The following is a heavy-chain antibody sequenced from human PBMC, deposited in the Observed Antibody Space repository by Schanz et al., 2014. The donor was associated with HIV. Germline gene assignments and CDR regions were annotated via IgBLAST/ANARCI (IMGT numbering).Heavy chain of an antibody. V-gene: IGHV3-23*04. D-gene: IGHD6-6*01. J-gene: IGHJ6*02. CDR1: GFTFNNYA. CDR3: AKGGSSSVLAYYYYGMDV. CDR2: IRGSGGST. Sequence: EVQLVESGGGLVQPGGSLRLSCLASGFTFNNYAMSWVRQAPGKGLEWVASIRGSGGSTYYTDSVKGRFTISRDNSKSTLYLQLSSLRADDTAIYYCAKGGSSSVLAYYYYGMDVWGRGTTVTVSS.